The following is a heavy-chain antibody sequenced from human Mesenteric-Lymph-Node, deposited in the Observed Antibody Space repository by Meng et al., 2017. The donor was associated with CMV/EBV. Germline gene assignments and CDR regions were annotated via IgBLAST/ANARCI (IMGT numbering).Heavy chain of an antibody. Sequence: GGSLRLSCAASGFTVSSNYMSWVRQAPGKGLEWVSVIYSGGSTYYADSVKGRFTISRDNSKNMLYLQMNSLRAEDTAVYYCASLLWSGHAFDIWGQGTKVTVSS. CDR1: GFTVSSNY. D-gene: IGHD3-3*01. CDR2: IYSGGST. CDR3: ASLLWSGHAFDI. V-gene: IGHV3-53*01. J-gene: IGHJ3*02.